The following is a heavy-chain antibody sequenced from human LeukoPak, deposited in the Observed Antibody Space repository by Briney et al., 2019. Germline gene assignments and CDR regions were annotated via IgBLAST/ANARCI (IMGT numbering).Heavy chain of an antibody. CDR3: AKGGRWLQFNY. V-gene: IGHV4-61*01. J-gene: IGHJ4*02. Sequence: SETLSLTCTVSGGSVNSGTYYWSWIRQHPGKGLEWIGYISYSGSTNYNPSLKSRVTISVDTSKNQFSLKLSSVTAADTAVYYCAKGGRWLQFNYWGRGTLVTVSS. D-gene: IGHD5-24*01. CDR1: GGSVNSGTYY. CDR2: ISYSGST.